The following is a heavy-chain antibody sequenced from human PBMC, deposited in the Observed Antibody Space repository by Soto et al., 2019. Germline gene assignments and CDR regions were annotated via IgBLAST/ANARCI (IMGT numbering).Heavy chain of an antibody. J-gene: IGHJ5*02. D-gene: IGHD3-10*01. Sequence: EVQLVESGGGLVQPGGSLRLSCAASGFTFSSYSMNWVRQAPGKGLEWVSYISSSSSTIYYADSVKGRFTISRDNAKNSLYLQMNSLRAEDTAVYYCARENALLWFGELNWFDPWGQGTLVTVSS. CDR1: GFTFSSYS. CDR2: ISSSSSTI. V-gene: IGHV3-48*01. CDR3: ARENALLWFGELNWFDP.